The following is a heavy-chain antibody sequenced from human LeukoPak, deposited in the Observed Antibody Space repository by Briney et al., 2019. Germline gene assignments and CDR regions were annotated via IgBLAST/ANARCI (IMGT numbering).Heavy chain of an antibody. CDR1: GGSFSGYY. D-gene: IGHD2-15*01. CDR2: INHSGST. J-gene: IGHJ5*02. CDR3: ARDDCSGGSCYGWFDP. V-gene: IGHV4-34*01. Sequence: SETLSLTCAVYGGSFSGYYWSWIRQPPGKGLEWIGEINHSGSTNCNPSLKSRVTISVDTSKNQFSLKLSSVTAADTAVYYCARDDCSGGSCYGWFDPWGQGTLVTVSS.